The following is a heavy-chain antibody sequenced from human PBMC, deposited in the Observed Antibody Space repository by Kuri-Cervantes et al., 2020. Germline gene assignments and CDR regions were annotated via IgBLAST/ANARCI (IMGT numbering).Heavy chain of an antibody. CDR2: ISYDGSNK. D-gene: IGHD3-10*01. V-gene: IGHV3-30-3*01. CDR3: ARDFGSAPPSY. Sequence: GGSLRLSCAASGFTFSSYARYWVRQAPGKGLEWVAVISYDGSNKYYADSVKGRFTISRDNAKNSLYLQMNSLRAEDTAVYYCARDFGSAPPSYWGQGTLVTVSS. J-gene: IGHJ4*02. CDR1: GFTFSSYA.